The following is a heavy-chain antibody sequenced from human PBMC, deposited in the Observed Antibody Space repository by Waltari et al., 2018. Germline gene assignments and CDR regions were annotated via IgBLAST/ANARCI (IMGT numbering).Heavy chain of an antibody. V-gene: IGHV1-69*04. Sequence: QVQLVQSGAEVKKPGSSVKVSCKASGGTFSSYAISWVRQAPGQGLEWMGGITILGIANYAQKFQGRVTITADESTSAAYMELASLRSEDTAVYYCASGYIGYHNAFDIWGQGTVVTVSS. CDR1: GGTFSSYA. CDR3: ASGYIGYHNAFDI. J-gene: IGHJ3*02. CDR2: ITILGIA. D-gene: IGHD5-12*01.